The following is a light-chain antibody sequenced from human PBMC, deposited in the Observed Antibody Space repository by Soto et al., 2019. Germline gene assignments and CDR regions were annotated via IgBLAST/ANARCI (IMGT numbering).Light chain of an antibody. V-gene: IGLV2-23*02. CDR3: CSFAGGATFV. J-gene: IGLJ2*01. CDR1: SNDVGGYDL. Sequence: QSALTQRASVSGSPGQSITISCSGTSNDVGGYDLVSWYQQHPGKAPRLIIYEATKRPSGVSDRFSASKSGNTASLTISALQAEDEAYYSCCSFAGGATFVFGGGTKLTVL. CDR2: EAT.